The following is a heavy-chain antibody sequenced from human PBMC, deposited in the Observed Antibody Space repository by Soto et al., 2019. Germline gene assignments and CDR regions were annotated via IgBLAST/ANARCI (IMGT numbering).Heavy chain of an antibody. Sequence: QVQLQESGPGLVKPSETLSLTCTVSGGSVSSGDYYWSWIRQPPGNGLDWIGYIYYSGNTNYNPSLKSRVTLLVDTAKNQFSLKLSSVTAADTAVYYCARDAWGSGSPTPPDYYYGMYVWGQGPTVTFSS. V-gene: IGHV4-61*08. CDR3: ARDAWGSGSPTPPDYYYGMYV. CDR1: GGSVSSGDYY. D-gene: IGHD3-10*01. J-gene: IGHJ6*02. CDR2: IYYSGNT.